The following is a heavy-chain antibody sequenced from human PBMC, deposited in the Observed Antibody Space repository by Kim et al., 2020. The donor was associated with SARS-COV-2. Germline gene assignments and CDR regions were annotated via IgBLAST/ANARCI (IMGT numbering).Heavy chain of an antibody. CDR3: ARQGHYQLLYDGFAY. CDR1: GGSISSSSYY. V-gene: IGHV4-39*01. CDR2: IYYSGST. D-gene: IGHD2-2*02. Sequence: SETLSLTCTVSGGSISSSSYYWGWIRQPPGKGLEWIGSIYYSGSTYYNPSLKSRVTISVDTSKNQFSLKLSSVTATDTAVYYCARQGHYQLLYDGFAYWGQGTLGTVSS. J-gene: IGHJ4*02.